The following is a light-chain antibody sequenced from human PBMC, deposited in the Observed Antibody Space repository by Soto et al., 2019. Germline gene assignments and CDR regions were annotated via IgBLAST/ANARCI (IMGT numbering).Light chain of an antibody. CDR2: GAS. CDR1: QSVSDNH. V-gene: IGKV3-20*01. CDR3: YHYVRSPIFT. Sequence: EIVLTQSPGTLSLSPGERATLSCRASQSVSDNHLAWYHQKPGQPPRLLIYGASNRATGIPDRFSGHGSGTDFTLTISRLEPEDFATYYCYHYVRSPIFTFGPGTKVDI. J-gene: IGKJ3*01.